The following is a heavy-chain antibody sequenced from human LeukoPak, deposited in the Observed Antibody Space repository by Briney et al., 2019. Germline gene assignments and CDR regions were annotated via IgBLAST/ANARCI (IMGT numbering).Heavy chain of an antibody. CDR2: INRDGSST. D-gene: IGHD1-1*01. J-gene: IGHJ4*02. CDR1: GFTFITYW. CDR3: ARDFLEGFDY. V-gene: IGHV3-74*01. Sequence: GGSLRLSCAASGFTFITYWMHWVRQVPGKGLVWVSRINRDGSSTSHADSVKGRFTISRDNAKNTLYLQMNSLRAEDTAVYYCARDFLEGFDYRGQGTLVTVSS.